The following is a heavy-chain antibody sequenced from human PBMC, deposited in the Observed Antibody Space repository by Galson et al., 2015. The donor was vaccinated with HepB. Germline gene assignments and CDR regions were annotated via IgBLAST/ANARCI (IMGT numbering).Heavy chain of an antibody. Sequence: QSGAEVKKPGESLKISCKASGYIFSDYWIAWVRQTPEKGLEWMGFIFPRDPDTRYSPSFQGQVTISADKSITTAYLQWSSLTASDTAMYYCARGRAVVVEDATRRWFDPWGQGTLVTVSS. D-gene: IGHD2-15*01. CDR2: IFPRDPDT. J-gene: IGHJ5*02. CDR1: GYIFSDYW. V-gene: IGHV5-51*01. CDR3: ARGRAVVVEDATRRWFDP.